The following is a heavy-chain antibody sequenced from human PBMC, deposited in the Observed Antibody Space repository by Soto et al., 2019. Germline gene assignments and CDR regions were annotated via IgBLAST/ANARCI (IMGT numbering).Heavy chain of an antibody. V-gene: IGHV6-1*01. J-gene: IGHJ4*02. CDR1: GDSVSSNSAA. CDR2: TYYRSKWYN. CDR3: VRGGVYCTNGVCYGGHLAFDY. D-gene: IGHD2-8*01. Sequence: SQTLSLTCAISGDSVSSNSAAWNWIRQSPSRGLEWLGRTYYRSKWYNDYAVSVKSRITINPDTSKNQFSLQLNSVTPEDTAVYYCVRGGVYCTNGVCYGGHLAFDYWGQGTLVTVSS.